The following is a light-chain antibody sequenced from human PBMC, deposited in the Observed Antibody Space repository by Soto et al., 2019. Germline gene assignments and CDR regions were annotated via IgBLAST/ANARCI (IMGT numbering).Light chain of an antibody. CDR2: GAS. CDR3: QQYNNWPQA. V-gene: IGKV3-15*01. Sequence: VMTHAPATLSVSPGERATLSCRASQTINNNVAWYQLKDGQVPRLVIYGASTRATDIPARFSGSGSGTEFTLTISSLQSEDFAEYHCQQYNNWPQAFGQGPRWIS. CDR1: QTINNN. J-gene: IGKJ1*01.